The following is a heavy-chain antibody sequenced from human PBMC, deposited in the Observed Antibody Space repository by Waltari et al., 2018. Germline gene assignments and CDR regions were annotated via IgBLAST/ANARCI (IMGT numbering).Heavy chain of an antibody. CDR2: SNTHTGNP. CDR1: GYIFTTYG. V-gene: IGHV7-4-1*02. CDR3: ARGGGTFSKPQYFDS. D-gene: IGHD1-26*01. Sequence: QVQLVQSGSELKKPGASVKVSCKASGYIFTTYGINWERQALGQGLEWMGWSNTHTGNPTYVQGFTGRFVFSLDTSVSTAYLQISSLKAEDSVIYYCARGGGTFSKPQYFDSWGQGTRVTVSS. J-gene: IGHJ4*02.